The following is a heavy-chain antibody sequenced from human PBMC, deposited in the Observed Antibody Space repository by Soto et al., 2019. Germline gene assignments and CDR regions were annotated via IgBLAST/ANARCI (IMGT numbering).Heavy chain of an antibody. CDR3: AKDHLGSRSSFDI. CDR1: GFTFSSYA. J-gene: IGHJ3*02. Sequence: GGSLRLSCAASGFTFSSYAMSWVRQAPGKGLEWVSGISSSGGNSYYADSVKGRFTVTRDNSKNTLYLQVSSLRAEDTALYHCAKDHLGSRSSFDISGPGTLVTVSS. D-gene: IGHD1-26*01. CDR2: ISSSGGNS. V-gene: IGHV3-23*01.